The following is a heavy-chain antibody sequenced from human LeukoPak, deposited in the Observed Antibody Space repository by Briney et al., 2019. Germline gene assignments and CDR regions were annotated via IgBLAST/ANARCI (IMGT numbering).Heavy chain of an antibody. V-gene: IGHV3-48*01. J-gene: IGHJ4*02. CDR1: GLSFSSYS. D-gene: IGHD2/OR15-2a*01. CDR2: ISGDGNAK. CDR3: ARDYVYAFDS. Sequence: GGSLRLSCAASGLSFSSYSINWVRQAPGKGLEWVSYISGDGNAKHYTDSVKGRFTISRDNAKNALYLQMNSLRAEDTAVYFCARDYVYAFDSWGQGTLVTVSS.